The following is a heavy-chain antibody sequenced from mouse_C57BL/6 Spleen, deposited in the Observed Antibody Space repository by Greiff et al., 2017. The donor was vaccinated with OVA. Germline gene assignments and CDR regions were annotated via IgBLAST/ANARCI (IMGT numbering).Heavy chain of an antibody. Sequence: EVQLQESGPGLVKPSQSLSLTCSVTSYSITSGYYWNWIRQFPGNKLEWMGYISYDGSNNYNPSLKNRISITRDTSKNQFFLKLNSVTTEDTATYYCAREEYGNSYFDYWGQGTTLTVSS. CDR2: ISYDGSN. CDR3: AREEYGNSYFDY. V-gene: IGHV3-6*01. D-gene: IGHD2-1*01. J-gene: IGHJ2*01. CDR1: SYSITSGYY.